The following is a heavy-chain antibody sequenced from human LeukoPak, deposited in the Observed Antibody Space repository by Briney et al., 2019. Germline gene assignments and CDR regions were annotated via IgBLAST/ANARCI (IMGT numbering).Heavy chain of an antibody. Sequence: PSETPSLTCTVSGGSISTYYWSWIRQPPGKGLEWIGYIYYSGSTNYSPSLKSRVTISVDTSKNQFSLKLSSVTAADTAVYYCARQSSGWYPIEYWGQGTLVTVSS. CDR3: ARQSSGWYPIEY. D-gene: IGHD6-19*01. J-gene: IGHJ4*02. V-gene: IGHV4-59*08. CDR1: GGSISTYY. CDR2: IYYSGST.